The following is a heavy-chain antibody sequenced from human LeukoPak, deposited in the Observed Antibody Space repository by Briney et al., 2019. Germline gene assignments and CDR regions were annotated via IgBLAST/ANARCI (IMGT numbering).Heavy chain of an antibody. D-gene: IGHD3-3*01. CDR1: GYTFTSYY. Sequence: ASVKVSCKASGYTFTSYYMHWVRQAPGQGLEWMGLINPTGGSTGYAQKFQGRVTMTRDMSTSTVYMELSSLRSEDTAVYYCARGLSIFGVVLDYWGQGTLVTVSS. J-gene: IGHJ4*02. V-gene: IGHV1-46*01. CDR3: ARGLSIFGVVLDY. CDR2: INPTGGST.